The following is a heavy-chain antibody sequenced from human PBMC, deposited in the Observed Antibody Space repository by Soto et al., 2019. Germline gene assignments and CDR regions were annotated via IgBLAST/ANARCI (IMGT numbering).Heavy chain of an antibody. CDR2: MNPNSGNT. CDR3: AREDIVVVPAARDYYYYYMDV. D-gene: IGHD2-2*01. V-gene: IGHV1-8*01. J-gene: IGHJ6*03. Sequence: ASVKVSCKASGYTFTSYDINWVRQATGQGLEWMGWMNPNSGNTGYAQKLQGRVTMTRNTSISTAYMELSSLRSEDTAVYYCAREDIVVVPAARDYYYYYMDVWGKGTTVTVSS. CDR1: GYTFTSYD.